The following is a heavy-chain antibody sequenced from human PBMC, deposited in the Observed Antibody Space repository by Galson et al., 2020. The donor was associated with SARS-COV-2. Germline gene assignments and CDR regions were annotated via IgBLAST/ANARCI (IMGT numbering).Heavy chain of an antibody. J-gene: IGHJ4*02. CDR3: ATAVDIVTTMYFES. Sequence: GSLRLSCAGSGLTLRNYDMTWVRQAPGKGLEWVSAMSGSSGTPYYIDSVKGRFTISRDNSKNTLYLQMNSLRAEDTAVYHCATAVDIVTTMYFESWGQGTLVTVSS. CDR1: GLTLRNYD. D-gene: IGHD5-12*01. V-gene: IGHV3-23*01. CDR2: MSGSSGTP.